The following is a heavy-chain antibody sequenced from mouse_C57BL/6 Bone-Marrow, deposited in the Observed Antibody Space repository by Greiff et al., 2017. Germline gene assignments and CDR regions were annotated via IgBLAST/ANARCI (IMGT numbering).Heavy chain of an antibody. V-gene: IGHV5-9-1*02. CDR2: ISSGGDYI. CDR3: TREGVFYYDYDEGFAY. Sequence: EVMLVESGEGLVKPGGSLKLSCAASGFTFSSYAMSWVRQTPEKRLEWVAYISSGGDYIYYADTVKGRFTISRDNARNTLYLQMSSLKSEDTAMYYCTREGVFYYDYDEGFAYWGQGTLVTVSA. CDR1: GFTFSSYA. J-gene: IGHJ3*01. D-gene: IGHD2-4*01.